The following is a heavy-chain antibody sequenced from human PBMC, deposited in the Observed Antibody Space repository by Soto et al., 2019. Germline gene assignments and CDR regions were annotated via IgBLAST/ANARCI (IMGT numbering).Heavy chain of an antibody. D-gene: IGHD2-2*01. Sequence: ASVKLPCKASGNTFTNFGVTCVRQAPGQGLEWMGWISAYTDDPNYAQKFQGRVTMTIDTSTSTAYLDLRSLTSDDTAVYYCARVIPGAEAWFDPWGQGTLVTVSS. J-gene: IGHJ5*02. CDR3: ARVIPGAEAWFDP. V-gene: IGHV1-18*01. CDR1: GNTFTNFG. CDR2: ISAYTDDP.